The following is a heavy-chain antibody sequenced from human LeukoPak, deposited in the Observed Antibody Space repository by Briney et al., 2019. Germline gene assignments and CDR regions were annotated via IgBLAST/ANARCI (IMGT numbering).Heavy chain of an antibody. V-gene: IGHV1-24*01. CDR2: FDPEDGET. CDR3: ATLGGGYSYGNWFDP. CDR1: GYTLTELS. J-gene: IGHJ5*02. D-gene: IGHD5-18*01. Sequence: ASVKVSCTVSGYTLTELSMHWVRQAPGKGLEWMGGFDPEDGETIYAQKFQGRVTMTEDTSTDTAYMELSSLRSEDTAVYYCATLGGGYSYGNWFDPWGQGTLVTVSS.